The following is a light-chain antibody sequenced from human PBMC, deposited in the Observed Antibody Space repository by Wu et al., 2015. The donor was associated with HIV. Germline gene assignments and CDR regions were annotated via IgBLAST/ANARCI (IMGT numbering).Light chain of an antibody. V-gene: IGKV3-20*01. CDR3: QQYGSSVVGYGNSPLT. CDR2: AAS. Sequence: EIVLTQSPGTLSLSPGERATLSCRASQNVAGNYLGWYQQKPGQPPRLLIYAASSRATGIADRFSGSGSGTDFTLTITRLEPEDFAVYYCQQYGSSVVGYGNSPLTFGGGTNVEIK. J-gene: IGKJ4*01. CDR1: QNVAGNY.